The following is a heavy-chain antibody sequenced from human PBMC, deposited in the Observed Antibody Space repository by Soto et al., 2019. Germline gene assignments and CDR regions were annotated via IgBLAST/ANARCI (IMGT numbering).Heavy chain of an antibody. Sequence: QVQLVQSGAEVKKPGSSVKVSCKASGGTFSSYAISWVRQAPGQGLEWMGGISPIFGTANYAQKFQGRVTITADESTSRAYMELSSLRSEDTAVYYCAGCTICYSSSSGLFDYWGQGTLVTVSS. CDR1: GGTFSSYA. CDR2: ISPIFGTA. V-gene: IGHV1-69*01. CDR3: AGCTICYSSSSGLFDY. J-gene: IGHJ4*02. D-gene: IGHD6-6*01.